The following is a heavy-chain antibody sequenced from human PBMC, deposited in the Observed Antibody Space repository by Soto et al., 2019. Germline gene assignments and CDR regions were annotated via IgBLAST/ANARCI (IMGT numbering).Heavy chain of an antibody. Sequence: QVQLQQWGAGLLKPSETLSLTCAVYGGSFSGYYWSWIRQPPGKGLEWIGEINHSGSTNYNPSLKSRVTISVATSKNQFSMKLSSVTAADTAVYYCARGGGRQWLATYYFDSWGEGTLVTVSS. CDR1: GGSFSGYY. D-gene: IGHD6-19*01. CDR3: ARGGGRQWLATYYFDS. CDR2: INHSGST. V-gene: IGHV4-34*01. J-gene: IGHJ4*02.